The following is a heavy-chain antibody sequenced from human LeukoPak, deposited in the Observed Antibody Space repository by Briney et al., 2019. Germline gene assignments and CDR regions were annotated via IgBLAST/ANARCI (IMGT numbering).Heavy chain of an antibody. D-gene: IGHD4-11*01. CDR1: GGSISSGSYY. J-gene: IGHJ4*02. Sequence: PSETLSLTCTVSGGSISSGSYYWSWIRQPAGKGLEWIGRIYTSGSTNYNPSLKSRVTISVDTSKNQFSLKLSSVTAADTAVYYCARGGYSNYVGWGQGTLVTVSS. V-gene: IGHV4-61*02. CDR2: IYTSGST. CDR3: ARGGYSNYVG.